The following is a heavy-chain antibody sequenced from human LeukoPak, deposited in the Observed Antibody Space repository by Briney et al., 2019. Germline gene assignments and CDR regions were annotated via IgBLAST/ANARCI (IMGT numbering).Heavy chain of an antibody. CDR2: IYYSGST. CDR1: GGSISSSSYY. V-gene: IGHV4-39*01. D-gene: IGHD6-19*01. Sequence: SETLSLTCTVSGGSISSSSYYWGWIRQPPGKGLEGIGSIYYSGSTYYNPSLKSRVTIAVDTSKNQFSLKLSSVTAADTAVYYCASLGYFHSSGWYVGYFDYWGQGTLVTVSS. CDR3: ASLGYFHSSGWYVGYFDY. J-gene: IGHJ4*02.